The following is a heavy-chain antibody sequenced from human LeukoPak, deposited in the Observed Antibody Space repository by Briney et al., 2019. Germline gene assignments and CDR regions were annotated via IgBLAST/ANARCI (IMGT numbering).Heavy chain of an antibody. D-gene: IGHD3-22*01. CDR3: ARGRYYYDSSGYYLSP. J-gene: IGHJ5*02. CDR1: GGSFSGYY. CDR2: INQSGST. Sequence: NTSETLSLTCAVYGGSFSGYYWSWIRQPPGKGLEWIGEINQSGSTNYNPFLKSRVTISVDTSKNQFSLKLSSVTAADTAVYYCARGRYYYDSSGYYLSPWGQGTLVTVSS. V-gene: IGHV4-34*01.